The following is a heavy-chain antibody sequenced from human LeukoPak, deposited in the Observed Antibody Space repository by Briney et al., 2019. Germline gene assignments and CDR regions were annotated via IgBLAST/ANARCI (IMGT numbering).Heavy chain of an antibody. CDR3: AREFGYNKRIDS. Sequence: GGSLRISCAASGFTFTNHGMTWVRRAPGKGLEWVSSISSSSSSLYYADSVKGRFTISRDNAWNSLYLQMSGLRVEDTAVYYCAREFGYNKRIDSWGQGILVTVSS. CDR2: ISSSSSSL. D-gene: IGHD5-24*01. V-gene: IGHV3-21*01. J-gene: IGHJ4*02. CDR1: GFTFTNHG.